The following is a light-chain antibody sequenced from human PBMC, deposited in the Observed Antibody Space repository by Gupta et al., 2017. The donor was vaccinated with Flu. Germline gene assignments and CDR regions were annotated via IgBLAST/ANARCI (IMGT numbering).Light chain of an antibody. CDR1: ELPKKY. CDR2: QDN. V-gene: IGLV3-25*02. CDR3: QTTDSSGGYRGM. Sequence: SHELTQPPSVSVPAGQTARITCFGDELPKKYAYWYQQKPGQAPVMVIYQDNKRPSGIPERFSASSSGTTVTLTISGVQAEDEADYFCQTTDSSGGYRGMFGGGTKLTVL. J-gene: IGLJ3*02.